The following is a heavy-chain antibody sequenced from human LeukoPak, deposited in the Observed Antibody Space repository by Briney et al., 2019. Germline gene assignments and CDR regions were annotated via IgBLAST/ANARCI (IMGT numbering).Heavy chain of an antibody. CDR2: IYFSGST. D-gene: IGHD3-10*01. CDR3: ARVYATGTYPIDY. CDR1: GGSVSTGSYH. J-gene: IGHJ4*02. V-gene: IGHV4-61*01. Sequence: SETLSLTCTVSGGSVSTGSYHWSWIRLPPGKGLEWIGYIYFSGSTNYNPSLKSRVTISVDTSKNQFSLKLYSVTAADTAVYFCARVYATGTYPIDYWGQGTRVTVSS.